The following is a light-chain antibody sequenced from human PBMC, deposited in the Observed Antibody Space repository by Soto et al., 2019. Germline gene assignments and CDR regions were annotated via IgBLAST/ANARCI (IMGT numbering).Light chain of an antibody. CDR2: GAS. Sequence: EIVLTQSPGTLSLTPGERATLSFRASQSVSNNYLAWYQQKPGQAPRLLIYGASNRATGIPDRFSGSGSGTEFTLTISSLQSEDFAVYYCQQYHIWPSITFGQGTRLEIK. V-gene: IGKV3-20*01. CDR1: QSVSNNY. CDR3: QQYHIWPSIT. J-gene: IGKJ5*01.